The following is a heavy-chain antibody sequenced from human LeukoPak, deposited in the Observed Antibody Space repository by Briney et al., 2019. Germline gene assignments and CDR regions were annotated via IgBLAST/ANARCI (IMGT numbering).Heavy chain of an antibody. CDR1: GYTFTSYE. Sequence: ASVKVSCKASGYTFTSYEIHWVRQASGQGLEWMGWLNPNSGNTGYAQKFQGRVTITRTTSISTAYMELSSLISDDTAVYYCARGRGTGLSGYWGQGTLVTVSS. J-gene: IGHJ4*02. CDR2: LNPNSGNT. D-gene: IGHD3/OR15-3a*01. CDR3: ARGRGTGLSGY. V-gene: IGHV1-8*03.